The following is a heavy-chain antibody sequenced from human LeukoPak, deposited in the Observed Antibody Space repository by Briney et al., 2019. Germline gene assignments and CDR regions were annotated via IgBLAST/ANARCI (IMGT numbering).Heavy chain of an antibody. J-gene: IGHJ4*02. CDR1: SFTFSTFA. CDR3: ARSGYYPPHFDY. V-gene: IGHV3-23*01. Sequence: GGSLRLSCTVSSFTFSTFAMSWVRQAPGKGLEWVSAISGSGGSTYYADSVKGRFTISRDNSKNTLYLQMNSLRAEDTAVYYCARSGYYPPHFDYWGQGTLVTVSS. D-gene: IGHD3-3*01. CDR2: ISGSGGST.